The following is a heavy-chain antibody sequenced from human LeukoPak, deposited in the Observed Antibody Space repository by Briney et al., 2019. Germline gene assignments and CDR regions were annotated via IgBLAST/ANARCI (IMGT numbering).Heavy chain of an antibody. D-gene: IGHD1-14*01. Sequence: SETLSLTCAVSGYSISSGYYWGWIRQPPGKGLEWIGSIYHSGSTYYNPSLKSRVTISVDTSKNQFSLKLSSVTAADTAVYYCARPEGGLNFCWFDPWGQGTLVTVSS. CDR2: IYHSGST. J-gene: IGHJ5*02. CDR3: ARPEGGLNFCWFDP. V-gene: IGHV4-38-2*01. CDR1: GYSISSGYY.